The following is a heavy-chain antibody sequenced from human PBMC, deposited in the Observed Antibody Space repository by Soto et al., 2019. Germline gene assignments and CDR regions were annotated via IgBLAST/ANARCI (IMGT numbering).Heavy chain of an antibody. CDR2: ISYDGSNK. V-gene: IGHV3-30-3*01. CDR1: GFTFSSYA. D-gene: IGHD3-16*02. CDR3: ARVLTYDYVWGSYRYSHYYYYGMDV. Sequence: QVQLVESGGGVVQPGRSLRLSCAASGFTFSSYAMHWVRQAPGKGLEWVAVISYDGSNKYYADSVKGRFTVSRDNSKNTLYLQMNSLRAEDTAVYYCARVLTYDYVWGSYRYSHYYYYGMDVWGQGTTVTVSS. J-gene: IGHJ6*02.